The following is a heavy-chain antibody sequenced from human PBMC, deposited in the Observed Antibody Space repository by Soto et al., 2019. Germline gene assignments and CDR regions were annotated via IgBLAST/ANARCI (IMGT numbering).Heavy chain of an antibody. V-gene: IGHV3-74*01. D-gene: IGHD2-8*02. Sequence: EVQLVESGGGLVQPRGSLRLSCADSGFSFSSYWMHWLRQGPEKGLVWVSRINTDGSSTNYADSVKGRFTISRDNAKSTLYLQMNSLRAEDTAVYYCARSPGGYYTGWGQGTVVTVSS. J-gene: IGHJ3*01. CDR2: INTDGSST. CDR3: ARSPGGYYTG. CDR1: GFSFSSYW.